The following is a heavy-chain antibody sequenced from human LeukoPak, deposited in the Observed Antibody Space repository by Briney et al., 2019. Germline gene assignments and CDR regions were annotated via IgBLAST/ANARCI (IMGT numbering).Heavy chain of an antibody. D-gene: IGHD6-13*01. CDR2: ISYDGRNK. CDR1: GFTFSSYA. CDR3: AKEAADNYFDY. J-gene: IGHJ4*02. Sequence: GGSLRLSCAASGFTFSSYAMHWVRQAPGMGLEWVAVISYDGRNKYYADSVKGRFTISRDNSKNTLYLQMNSLRAEDTAVYYCAKEAADNYFDYWGQGTLVTVSS. V-gene: IGHV3-30*04.